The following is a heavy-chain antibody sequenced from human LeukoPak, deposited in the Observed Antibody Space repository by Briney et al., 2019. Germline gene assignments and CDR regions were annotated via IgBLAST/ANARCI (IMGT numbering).Heavy chain of an antibody. CDR1: GGSISSSSSY. D-gene: IGHD5-12*01. J-gene: IGHJ4*02. Sequence: SETLSLTCSVSGGSISSSSSYWGWIRQPPGKGLEWIGSIYYSGRTYYNPSLKSRVTISVDTSKNQFSLKLSSVTAADTAVYYCASPGYSGYDYGHYFDYWGQGTLVTVSS. V-gene: IGHV4-39*01. CDR3: ASPGYSGYDYGHYFDY. CDR2: IYYSGRT.